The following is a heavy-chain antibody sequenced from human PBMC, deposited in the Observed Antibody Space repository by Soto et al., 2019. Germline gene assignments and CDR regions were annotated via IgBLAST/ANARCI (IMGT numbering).Heavy chain of an antibody. CDR3: ARSPSSSWYYYYYGMDV. CDR1: GYTFTGYY. D-gene: IGHD6-13*01. V-gene: IGHV1-2*04. J-gene: IGHJ6*02. Sequence: QVQLVQSGAEVKKPGASVKVSCKASGYTFTGYYMHWVRQAPGQGLEWMGWINPNSGGTNYAQKFQGWVTMTRDTSISTGSMELSRLRSDDTAVYYCARSPSSSWYYYYYGMDVWGQGTTVTVSS. CDR2: INPNSGGT.